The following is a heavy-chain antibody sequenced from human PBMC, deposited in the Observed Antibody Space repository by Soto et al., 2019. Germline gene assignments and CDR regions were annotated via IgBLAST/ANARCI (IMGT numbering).Heavy chain of an antibody. CDR1: GYTFASYY. CDR2: INPSGGST. J-gene: IGHJ4*02. D-gene: IGHD3-22*01. Sequence: ASVKVSCKASGYTFASYYRHWVRQAPGQGLEWMGIINPSGGSTSYAQKFQGRVTMTRDTSTSTVYMELSSLRSEDTAVYYCARDYYDSSGYYYSDYWGQGTLVTVSS. CDR3: ARDYYDSSGYYYSDY. V-gene: IGHV1-46*01.